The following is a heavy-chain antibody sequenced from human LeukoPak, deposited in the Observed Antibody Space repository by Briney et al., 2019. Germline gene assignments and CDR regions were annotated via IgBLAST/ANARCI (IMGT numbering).Heavy chain of an antibody. CDR3: ARGRRIAAAGMYYYYYGMDV. Sequence: SETLSLTCAVYGGSFSGYYWSWFRQPPGKGLEWIGEINHSGSTNYNPSLKSRVTISVDTSKNQFSLKLSSVTAADTAVYYCARGRRIAAAGMYYYYYGMDVWGQGTTVTVSS. V-gene: IGHV4-34*01. CDR2: INHSGST. D-gene: IGHD6-13*01. J-gene: IGHJ6*02. CDR1: GGSFSGYY.